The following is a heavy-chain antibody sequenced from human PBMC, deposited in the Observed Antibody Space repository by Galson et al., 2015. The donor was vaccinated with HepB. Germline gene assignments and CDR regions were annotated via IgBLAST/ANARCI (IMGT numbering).Heavy chain of an antibody. J-gene: IGHJ4*02. CDR3: ARKNSGYNY. D-gene: IGHD5-12*01. Sequence: SVKVSCKASGYTFTRYGISWVRQAPGQGHEWMGWISAYNGNTNYAQKLKCRVTMTTDTSTSTTYMELRSLRSDDTAVYYCARKNSGYNYWGQGTLVTVSS. CDR2: ISAYNGNT. CDR1: GYTFTRYG. V-gene: IGHV1-18*01.